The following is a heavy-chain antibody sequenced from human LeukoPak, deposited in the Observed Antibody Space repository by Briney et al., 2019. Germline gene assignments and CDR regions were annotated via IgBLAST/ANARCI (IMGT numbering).Heavy chain of an antibody. CDR2: ISYDGSNK. D-gene: IGHD2-8*01. V-gene: IGHV3-30-3*01. J-gene: IGHJ4*02. CDR1: GFTFSSYA. Sequence: GGSLRLSCAASGFTFSSYAMHWVRQAPGKGLEWVAVISYDGSNKYYADSVKGRFTISRDNSKNTLYLQMNSLRAEDTAVYYCAKSPSGWSKFDYWGQGTLVTVSS. CDR3: AKSPSGWSKFDY.